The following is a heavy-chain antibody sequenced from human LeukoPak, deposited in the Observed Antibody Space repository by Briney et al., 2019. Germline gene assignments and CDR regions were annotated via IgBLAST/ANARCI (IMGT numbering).Heavy chain of an antibody. Sequence: GGSLRLFCAASGFSFSRYSMHWVRQAPGKGLEWMAIVSYDGSNKYYADSVKGRFTITRDNPKSTLSLQVDSLRTEDTAVYYCARGRGGLGWCFDYWGLGILVTVSS. CDR1: GFSFSRYS. CDR3: ARGRGGLGWCFDY. J-gene: IGHJ4*02. D-gene: IGHD2-8*01. CDR2: VSYDGSNK. V-gene: IGHV3-30-3*01.